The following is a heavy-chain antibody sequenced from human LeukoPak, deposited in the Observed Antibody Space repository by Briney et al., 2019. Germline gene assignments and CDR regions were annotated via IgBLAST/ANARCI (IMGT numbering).Heavy chain of an antibody. V-gene: IGHV3-7*01. Sequence: GGSLRLSCAASGFTFSSYEMNWVRQAPGKGLEWVANIKQDGSEKYYVDSVKGRFTISRDNAKNSLYLQMNSLRGEDTAVYYCARDPRGFTFVGMDVWGKGTTVTVSS. CDR2: IKQDGSEK. CDR1: GFTFSSYE. CDR3: ARDPRGFTFVGMDV. J-gene: IGHJ6*04. D-gene: IGHD3-16*01.